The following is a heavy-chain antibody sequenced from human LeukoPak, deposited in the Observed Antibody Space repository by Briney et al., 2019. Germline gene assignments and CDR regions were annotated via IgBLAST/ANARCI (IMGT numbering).Heavy chain of an antibody. D-gene: IGHD5-24*01. Sequence: SETLSLTCTVSGGSISSDDYYWHWIRQPPGKGLEWIGYIYHSGTTYYNPSLKSRVTISVDTSKNHFSLKLSSVTAADTAVLYCARGNAAIGYNYFHYWGQGALVTVSS. J-gene: IGHJ4*02. CDR2: IYHSGTT. CDR1: GGSISSDDYY. V-gene: IGHV4-30-4*01. CDR3: ARGNAAIGYNYFHY.